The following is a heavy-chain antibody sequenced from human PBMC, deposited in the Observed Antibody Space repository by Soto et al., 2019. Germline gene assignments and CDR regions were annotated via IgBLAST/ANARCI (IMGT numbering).Heavy chain of an antibody. Sequence: ASVQVSCKASGYNFTTYAMVWVRQAPGQRPEWMGWINTGNGNTKYSPKFQGRVTITRDTSASTAYMELSSLKSEDTAVYYCARGERLYFLYYGMDVWGQGSTVTVSS. J-gene: IGHJ6*02. CDR2: INTGNGNT. CDR1: GYNFTTYA. V-gene: IGHV1-3*04. D-gene: IGHD2-2*02. CDR3: ARGERLYFLYYGMDV.